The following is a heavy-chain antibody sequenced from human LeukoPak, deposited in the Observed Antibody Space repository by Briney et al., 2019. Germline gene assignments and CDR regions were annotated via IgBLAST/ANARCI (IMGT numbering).Heavy chain of an antibody. CDR2: IYYSGST. J-gene: IGHJ4*02. D-gene: IGHD4-11*01. V-gene: IGHV4-59*01. CDR3: ARYSNYIDYFDY. Sequence: SETLSLTCTVSGGSISSYYWSWIRQPPGKGLEWIGYIYYSGSTNYNPSLKSLVTISVDSSKNQFSLKLSSVTAADTAVYYCARYSNYIDYFDYWGQGTLVTVSS. CDR1: GGSISSYY.